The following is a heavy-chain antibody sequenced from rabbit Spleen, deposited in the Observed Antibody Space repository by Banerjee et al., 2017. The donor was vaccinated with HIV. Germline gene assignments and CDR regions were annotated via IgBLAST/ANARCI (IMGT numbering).Heavy chain of an antibody. CDR1: GIDFSSWYY. D-gene: IGHD1-1*01. Sequence: EESGGGLVKPGGTLTLTCKVSGIDFSSWYYMCWVRQAPGKGLEWIACIEGGSSAFSYFASWAKGRFTISKTSSTTVTLQMTSLTAADTATYFCARGDFSGVTSGVWITPFNFWGPGTLVTVS. CDR2: IEGGSSAFS. V-gene: IGHV1S40*01. J-gene: IGHJ4*01. CDR3: ARGDFSGVTSGVWITPFNF.